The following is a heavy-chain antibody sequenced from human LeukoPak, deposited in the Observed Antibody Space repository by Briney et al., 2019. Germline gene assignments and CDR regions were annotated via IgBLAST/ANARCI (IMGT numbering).Heavy chain of an antibody. CDR1: GFTFDDYT. V-gene: IGHV3-43*01. CDR2: ISWDGGST. CDR3: AKGVGWNWFDP. Sequence: GGSLRLSCTASGFTFDDYTMHWVRQAPGKGLEWVSLISWDGGSTYYADSVKGRFTISRDNSKNSLYLQMNSLRTEDTALYYCAKGVGWNWFDPWGQGTLVTVSS. J-gene: IGHJ5*02. D-gene: IGHD1-26*01.